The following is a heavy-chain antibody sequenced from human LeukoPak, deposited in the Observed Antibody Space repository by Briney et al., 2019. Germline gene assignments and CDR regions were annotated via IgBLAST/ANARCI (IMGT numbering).Heavy chain of an antibody. V-gene: IGHV4-4*07. CDR1: GGSFSSYY. CDR2: IYTSGST. J-gene: IGHJ6*03. D-gene: IGHD3-22*01. CDR3: ARGRDRGPDSSCIWGLKGTSYMDV. Sequence: SETLSLTCTVSGGSFSSYYWSWIRQPAGKGLEWIGRIYTSGSTNYNPSLKSRVTIFVETSKNQFCLNLSSETAADAAVYYCARGRDRGPDSSCIWGLKGTSYMDVWAKGTTVTVSS.